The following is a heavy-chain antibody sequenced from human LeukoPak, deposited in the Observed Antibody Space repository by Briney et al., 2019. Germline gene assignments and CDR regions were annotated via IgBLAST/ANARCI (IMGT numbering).Heavy chain of an antibody. J-gene: IGHJ4*02. Sequence: ASVKVSCTASDYTFINYGISWVRQAPGQGLEWMGWISAYNGNTNYAQKLQGRVTMTTDTSTSTAYMELRSLRSDDTAVYYCARDMYYGSGSFPPDFDYWGQGTLVTVSS. CDR1: DYTFINYG. CDR2: ISAYNGNT. D-gene: IGHD3-10*01. CDR3: ARDMYYGSGSFPPDFDY. V-gene: IGHV1-18*01.